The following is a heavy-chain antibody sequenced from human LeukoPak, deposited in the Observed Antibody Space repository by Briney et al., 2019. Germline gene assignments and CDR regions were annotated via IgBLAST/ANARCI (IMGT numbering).Heavy chain of an antibody. CDR2: ISGSGGST. V-gene: IGHV3-23*01. J-gene: IGHJ4*02. CDR3: AKPFRRGYSYGLGFDY. Sequence: GGSLRLSCAASGFTFSSYAMSWVRQAPGEGLEWVSAISGSGGSTYYADSVKGRFTISRDNSKNTLYLQMNSLRAEDTAVYYCAKPFRRGYSYGLGFDYWGQGTLVTVSS. D-gene: IGHD5-18*01. CDR1: GFTFSSYA.